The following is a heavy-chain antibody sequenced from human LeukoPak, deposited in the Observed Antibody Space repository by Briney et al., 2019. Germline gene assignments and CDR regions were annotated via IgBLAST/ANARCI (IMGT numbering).Heavy chain of an antibody. D-gene: IGHD3-22*01. CDR3: ARRRYYDSTGYLD. Sequence: SETLSLTCTVSGGSISSSSYYWGWVRQPPGKGLEWLGSMYYSGSTYYNPSLKSRVTISIDTSKNQFSLNLTSGTAAYTAVYYCARRRYYDSTGYLDWGQGTQVTVSS. CDR2: MYYSGST. V-gene: IGHV4-39*01. CDR1: GGSISSSSYY. J-gene: IGHJ1*01.